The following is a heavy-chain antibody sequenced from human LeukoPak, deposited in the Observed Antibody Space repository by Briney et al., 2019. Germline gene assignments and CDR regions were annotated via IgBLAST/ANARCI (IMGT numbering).Heavy chain of an antibody. CDR2: IIPIFGTA. Sequence: MGVIIPIFGTANYAQKFQGRVTITADESTSTAYMELSSLRSEDTAVYYCARGGGFWSPHDYWGQGTLVTVSS. D-gene: IGHD3-3*01. V-gene: IGHV1-69*01. CDR3: ARGGGFWSPHDY. J-gene: IGHJ4*02.